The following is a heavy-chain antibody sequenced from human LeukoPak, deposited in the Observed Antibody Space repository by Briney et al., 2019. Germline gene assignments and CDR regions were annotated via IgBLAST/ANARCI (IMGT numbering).Heavy chain of an antibody. CDR1: GGSFSGYY. CDR2: IYHSGST. J-gene: IGHJ2*01. Sequence: KSSETLSLTCAVYGGSFSGYYWGWIRQPPGKGLEWIGSIYHSGSTYYNPSLKSRVTISVDTSKNQFSLKLSSVTAADTAVYYCASRGLHIVLDLWRRGTLVTVSS. V-gene: IGHV4-38-2*01. CDR3: ASRGLHIVLDL. D-gene: IGHD2/OR15-2a*01.